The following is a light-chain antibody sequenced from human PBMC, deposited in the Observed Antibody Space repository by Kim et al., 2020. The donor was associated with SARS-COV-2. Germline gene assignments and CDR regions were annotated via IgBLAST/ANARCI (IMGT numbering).Light chain of an antibody. CDR1: QSITPTY. CDR2: DVS. Sequence: LSPGERATLSCGASQSITPTYLAWYQQKPGLAPRLLMYDVSSRAAGIPDRFSGGGSGTDFTLTISRLEPEDFAIYYCQHYGYSVTFGGGTKVDIK. J-gene: IGKJ4*01. V-gene: IGKV3D-20*01. CDR3: QHYGYSVT.